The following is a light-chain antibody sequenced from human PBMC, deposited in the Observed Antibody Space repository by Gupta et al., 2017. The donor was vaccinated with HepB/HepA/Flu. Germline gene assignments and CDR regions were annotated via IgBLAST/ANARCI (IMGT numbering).Light chain of an antibody. CDR3: QQYASLPPT. J-gene: IGKJ3*01. Sequence: EIVLTQFPGTLSLSPGERATLSCRASQSVSSTYLAWYQRKTGQAPRLLIYGTSTRATGVADGFSGSGSGTDFTLTISRLDPEDFAVYYCQQYASLPPTFGPGTKVEIE. CDR1: QSVSSTY. CDR2: GTS. V-gene: IGKV3-20*01.